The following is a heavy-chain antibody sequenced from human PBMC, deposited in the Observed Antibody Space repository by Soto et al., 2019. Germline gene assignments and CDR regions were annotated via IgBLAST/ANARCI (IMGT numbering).Heavy chain of an antibody. CDR1: EYTFTSYY. Sequence: QVQLVQSGAEVKKPGASVKVSCKASEYTFTSYYMHWVRQAPGQGLEWMGIINPSGGSTSYAQKFQGRVTMTRDTSTSTVYMELSSLRSEDTAVYYCARDGRKLASGSSKNYYYYYGMDVWGQGTTVTVSS. V-gene: IGHV1-46*01. CDR3: ARDGRKLASGSSKNYYYYYGMDV. J-gene: IGHJ6*02. CDR2: INPSGGST. D-gene: IGHD6-13*01.